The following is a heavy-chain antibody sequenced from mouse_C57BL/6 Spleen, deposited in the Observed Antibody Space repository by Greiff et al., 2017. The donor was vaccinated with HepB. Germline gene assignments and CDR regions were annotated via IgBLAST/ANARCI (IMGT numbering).Heavy chain of an antibody. V-gene: IGHV1-80*01. CDR1: GYAFSSYW. Sequence: QVQLKESGAELVKPGASVKISCKASGYAFSSYWMNWVKQRPGKGLEWIGQIYPGDGDTNYNGKFKGKATLTADKSSSTAYMQLSSLTSEDSAVYFCARSGYYGSSYPYWGQGTTLTVSS. CDR3: ARSGYYGSSYPY. D-gene: IGHD1-1*01. CDR2: IYPGDGDT. J-gene: IGHJ2*01.